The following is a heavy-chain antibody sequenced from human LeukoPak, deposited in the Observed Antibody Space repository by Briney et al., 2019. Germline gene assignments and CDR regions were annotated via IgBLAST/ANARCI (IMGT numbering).Heavy chain of an antibody. J-gene: IGHJ4*02. D-gene: IGHD3-22*01. V-gene: IGHV4-30-4*08. Sequence: SETLSLTCTVSGGSISSGDYYWSWIRQPPGKGLEWIGYIYYSGSTYYNPSLKSRVTISVDTPKNQFSLKLSSVTAADTAVYYCARDIGTMTRGFDYWGQGTLVTVSS. CDR3: ARDIGTMTRGFDY. CDR1: GGSISSGDYY. CDR2: IYYSGST.